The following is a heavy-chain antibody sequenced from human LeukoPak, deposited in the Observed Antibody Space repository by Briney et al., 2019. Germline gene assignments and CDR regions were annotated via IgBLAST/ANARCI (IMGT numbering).Heavy chain of an antibody. D-gene: IGHD2-15*01. J-gene: IGHJ5*01. CDR2: ISRDGTST. CDR3: ARGWYGPDS. Sequence: PGGSLRLSCAASGVTFSSHSMHWVRQAPGKGLVWVSGISRDGTSTNYADAAKGRFTISRDNAKNTLYPQMNSLRVEDTAVYSCARGWYGPDSCGQGTLVTVSS. CDR1: GVTFSSHS. V-gene: IGHV3-74*01.